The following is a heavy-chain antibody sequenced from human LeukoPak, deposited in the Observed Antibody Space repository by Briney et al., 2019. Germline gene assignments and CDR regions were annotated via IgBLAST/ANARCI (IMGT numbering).Heavy chain of an antibody. CDR1: GFTFSSSA. CDR3: AKGQRWESPHYLDS. J-gene: IGHJ4*02. V-gene: IGHV3-23*01. CDR2: ISASGGST. D-gene: IGHD1-26*01. Sequence: GGSLRLSCAASGFTFSSSAMSWVRQVPGKGLEWVSGISASGGSTSYADSVGGRFTISRDNSKNTLYVQMNSLRDEDTAVYYCAKGQRWESPHYLDSWGQGTLVTVSS.